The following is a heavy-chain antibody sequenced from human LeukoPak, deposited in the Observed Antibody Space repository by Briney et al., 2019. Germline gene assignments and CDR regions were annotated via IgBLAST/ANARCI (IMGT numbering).Heavy chain of an antibody. CDR1: GYTLTELS. J-gene: IGHJ4*02. Sequence: ASVKVSCKVSGYTLTELSMHWVRQAPGKGLEWMGGFDPEDGETIYAQKFQGRVTMTEDTSTDTAYMELSSLRSEDTAVYYCATQGIAAAGTEVWGQGTLVTVSS. CDR3: ATQGIAAAGTEV. CDR2: FDPEDGET. D-gene: IGHD6-13*01. V-gene: IGHV1-24*01.